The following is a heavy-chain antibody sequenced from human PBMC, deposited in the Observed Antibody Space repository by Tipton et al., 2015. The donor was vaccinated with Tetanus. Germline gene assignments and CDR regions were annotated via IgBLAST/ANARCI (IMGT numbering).Heavy chain of an antibody. D-gene: IGHD2-15*01. CDR1: GGSISSGDFY. Sequence: TLSLTCAVSGGSISSGDFYRSWIRQSPGEGLEWIGYIHYSGYTYYNPSLKSRVTISVDTSKNQFSLQLSSVTAADTAVYFCARDCSGGNCYTRGRILDYWGQGTLVTVSS. J-gene: IGHJ4*02. CDR2: IHYSGYT. CDR3: ARDCSGGNCYTRGRILDY. V-gene: IGHV4-30-4*01.